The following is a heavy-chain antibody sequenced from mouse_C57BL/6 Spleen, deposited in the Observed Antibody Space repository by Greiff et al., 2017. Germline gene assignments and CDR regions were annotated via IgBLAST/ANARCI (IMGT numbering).Heavy chain of an antibody. CDR3: ARMGYAMDD. V-gene: IGHV5-4*03. Sequence: EVKLVESGGGLVKPGGSLKLSCAASGFTFSSYAMSWVRQTPEKRLEWVATISDGGSYTYYPDNVKGRFTISRDNAKNNLYLQMSHLKSEDTAMYYCARMGYAMDDWGQGTSVAVSS. J-gene: IGHJ4*01. CDR1: GFTFSSYA. CDR2: ISDGGSYT.